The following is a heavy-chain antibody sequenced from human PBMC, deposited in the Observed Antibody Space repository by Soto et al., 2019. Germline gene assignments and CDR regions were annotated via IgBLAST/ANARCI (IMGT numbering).Heavy chain of an antibody. CDR1: GGSFSGYF. Sequence: PSETLSLTCAVYGGSFSGYFWIWIRQPPGRGLEWIGEVNHSGSTYYNPSLKSRVTISVDASENHFSLKLSSVTAADTAVYYCARVGPYCGGDCYSPPPWGQGTLVTVSS. J-gene: IGHJ5*02. V-gene: IGHV4-34*01. CDR2: VNHSGST. CDR3: ARVGPYCGGDCYSPPP. D-gene: IGHD2-21*02.